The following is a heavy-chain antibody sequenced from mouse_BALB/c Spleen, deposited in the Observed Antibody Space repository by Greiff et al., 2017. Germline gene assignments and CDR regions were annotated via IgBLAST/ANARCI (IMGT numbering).Heavy chain of an antibody. Sequence: QVQLKQSGAELVRPGVSVKISCKGSGYTFTDYAMHWVKQSHAKSLEWIGVISTYYGDASYNQKFKGKATMTVDKSSSTAYMELARLTSEDSAIYYCARYRDNAMDYWGQGTSVTVSS. CDR1: GYTFTDYA. V-gene: IGHV1S137*01. CDR2: ISTYYGDA. J-gene: IGHJ4*01. CDR3: ARYRDNAMDY. D-gene: IGHD3-3*01.